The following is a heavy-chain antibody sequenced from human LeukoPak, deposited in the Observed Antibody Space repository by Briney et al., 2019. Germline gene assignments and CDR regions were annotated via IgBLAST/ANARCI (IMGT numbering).Heavy chain of an antibody. J-gene: IGHJ4*02. CDR1: GFAFSSFW. CDR2: INQDGSEK. CDR3: ARDGGVSGYDLLDY. Sequence: GGSLRLSCAASGFAFSSFWMTWVRQAPGKGLEWVANINQDGSEKYYVDSVKGRFTISRDNAKNSVYLQMNSLRAEDTAVYHCARDGGVSGYDLLDYWGQGTLVTVSS. D-gene: IGHD5-12*01. V-gene: IGHV3-7*01.